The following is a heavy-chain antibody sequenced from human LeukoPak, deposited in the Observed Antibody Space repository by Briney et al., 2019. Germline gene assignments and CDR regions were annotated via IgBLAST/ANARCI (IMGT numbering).Heavy chain of an antibody. Sequence: PSETLSLTCTVSGGSISCGDYYWSWIRQPPGKGLEWIGYIYYSGSTYYNPSLKSRLTISVQTSKNQFSLKLSSVTAADTAVYYCARGLNRNDYGDYGYWGQGTLVTVSS. CDR3: ARGLNRNDYGDYGY. D-gene: IGHD4-17*01. CDR2: IYYSGST. V-gene: IGHV4-30-4*02. CDR1: GGSISCGDYY. J-gene: IGHJ4*02.